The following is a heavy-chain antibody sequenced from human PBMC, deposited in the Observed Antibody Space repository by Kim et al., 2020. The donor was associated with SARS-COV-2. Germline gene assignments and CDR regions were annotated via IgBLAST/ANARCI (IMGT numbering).Heavy chain of an antibody. CDR1: GFTFSSYD. J-gene: IGHJ6*02. CDR3: AREATVTSALGVYGMDV. V-gene: IGHV3-13*04. CDR2: IGTAGDT. D-gene: IGHD4-17*01. Sequence: GGSLRLSCAASGFTFSSYDMHWVRQATGKGLEWVSAIGTAGDTYYPGSVKGRFTISRENAKNSLYLQMNSLRAGDTAVYYCAREATVTSALGVYGMDVWGQGTTVTVSS.